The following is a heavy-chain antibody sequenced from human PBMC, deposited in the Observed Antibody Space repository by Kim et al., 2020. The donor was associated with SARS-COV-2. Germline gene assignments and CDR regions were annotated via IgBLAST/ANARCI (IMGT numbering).Heavy chain of an antibody. J-gene: IGHJ3*01. CDR3: ARLSTYFDAFDV. Sequence: YYNPSLRSPVTISLDASQNHFSLRLSSVTAADTAVYYCARLSTYFDAFDVWGQGTLVTVSS. V-gene: IGHV4-31*01. D-gene: IGHD3-10*01.